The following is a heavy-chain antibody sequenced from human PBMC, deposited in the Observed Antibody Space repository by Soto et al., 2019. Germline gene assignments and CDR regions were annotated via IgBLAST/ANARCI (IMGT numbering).Heavy chain of an antibody. Sequence: QVHLVQSGAEVKKPGASVKVSCKGPGYAFTPYGITGVRQAPGQGLEWMGWISAHNGNTNYAQKRQGRVTVTRATSPSTAYMELRGRGSDDTAVYYCARGRYGAYWGQGALVTVSS. D-gene: IGHD3-10*01. CDR1: GYAFTPYG. J-gene: IGHJ4*02. CDR3: ARGRYGAY. V-gene: IGHV1-18*01. CDR2: ISAHNGNT.